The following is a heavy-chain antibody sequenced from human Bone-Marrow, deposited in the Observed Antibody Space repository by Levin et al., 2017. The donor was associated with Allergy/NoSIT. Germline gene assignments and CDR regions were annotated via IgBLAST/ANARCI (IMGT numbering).Heavy chain of an antibody. J-gene: IGHJ4*02. CDR3: VRGTQKTSGELL. V-gene: IGHV3-7*01. CDR2: IKQEREI. D-gene: IGHD6-19*01. CDR1: GFSFGDRW. Sequence: GGSLRLSCVGSGFSFGDRWMSWVRQTPGKGLEWVASIKQEREIWYVDSIEGRFTISSDNAKNSLYLQMNSLRAEDTALYYCVRGTQKTSGELLWGQGTLVTVSP.